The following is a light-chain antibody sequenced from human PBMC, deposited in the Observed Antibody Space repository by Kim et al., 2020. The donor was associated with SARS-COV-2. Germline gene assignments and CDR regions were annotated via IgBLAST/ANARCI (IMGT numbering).Light chain of an antibody. CDR3: AAWDNSLSGWV. CDR1: NTNIGSDN. CDR2: CNS. Sequence: QSVLTQPPSASGTPGQRVTISCSGSNTNIGSDNVNWYQHLPGTDPKHLIYCNSRRPSGVPYRFSGSTSGTSASLAISGLQSGDEADYYCAAWDNSLSGWVFGGGTKLTVL. J-gene: IGLJ3*02. V-gene: IGLV1-44*01.